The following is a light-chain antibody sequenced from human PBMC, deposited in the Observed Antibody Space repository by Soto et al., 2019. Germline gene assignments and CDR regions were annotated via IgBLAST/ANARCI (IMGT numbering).Light chain of an antibody. CDR1: KNDIGVYDF. CDR2: EVV. J-gene: IGLJ1*01. Sequence: QSALTQHPSASGSPGQSVTISCTGTKNDIGVYDFVSWYQHHPGKAPRLIIYEVVQRPSGVPDRFSGSKSGNTASLTVSGLQAADEADYFCKSYAGSNTYVFGIGTKVPVL. V-gene: IGLV2-8*01. CDR3: KSYAGSNTYV.